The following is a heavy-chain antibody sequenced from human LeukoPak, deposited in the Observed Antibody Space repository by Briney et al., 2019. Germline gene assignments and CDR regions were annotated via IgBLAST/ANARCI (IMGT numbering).Heavy chain of an antibody. CDR3: VKSPSDGLDV. Sequence: PGGSLRLSCSASEFTFSSIAMHWVRQAPGRGLEYVSSLFTATTSYSASVWGRFTTSRDNSKNTLSLQMTSLRPEDTAVYYCVKSPSDGLDVWGQGATVIVS. CDR1: EFTFSSIA. CDR2: LFTATT. V-gene: IGHV3-64D*08. J-gene: IGHJ6*02.